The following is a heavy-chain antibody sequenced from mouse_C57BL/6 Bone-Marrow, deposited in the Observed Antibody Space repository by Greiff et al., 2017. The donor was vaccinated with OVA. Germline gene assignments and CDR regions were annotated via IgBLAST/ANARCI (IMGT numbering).Heavy chain of an antibody. Sequence: VQLQQSGAELVKPGASVKLSCTASGFNIKDYYMHWVKQRTEQGLEWIGRIDPEDGETKYAPNFQGKATITADTSSNTAYLQLSSLTSEDTAGYNCARTTVDAMDYWGQGTSVTVSS. CDR1: GFNIKDYY. CDR3: ARTTVDAMDY. V-gene: IGHV14-2*01. CDR2: IDPEDGET. J-gene: IGHJ4*01. D-gene: IGHD1-1*01.